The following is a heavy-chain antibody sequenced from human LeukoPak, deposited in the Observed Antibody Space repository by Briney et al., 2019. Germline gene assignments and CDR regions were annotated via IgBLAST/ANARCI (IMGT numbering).Heavy chain of an antibody. Sequence: SETLSLTCTVSGGSISSNSNYWAWIRQPPGRGLEWIGSISCGGSTYYSPSLESRVTISVDTSKNQFSLNLSSVTAADTAVYYCARQALWFFDHWGQGTLVTVSS. V-gene: IGHV4-39*01. D-gene: IGHD2-21*01. CDR3: ARQALWFFDH. CDR2: ISCGGST. CDR1: GGSISSNSNY. J-gene: IGHJ4*02.